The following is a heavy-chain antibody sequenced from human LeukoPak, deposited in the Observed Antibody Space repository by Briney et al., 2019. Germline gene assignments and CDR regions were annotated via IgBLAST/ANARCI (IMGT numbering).Heavy chain of an antibody. Sequence: GASVKVSCKASGYTLTSYHMHWVRQAPGQGLEWMGIINPIDGNRSYAQKFRGRLTMTRDPSTSTVYMELSSLRSEDTAEYFCARGMSELYYYCMDVWGQGTAVTVSS. J-gene: IGHJ6*02. CDR2: INPIDGNR. D-gene: IGHD3-16*01. CDR1: GYTLTSYH. V-gene: IGHV1-46*01. CDR3: ARGMSELYYYCMDV.